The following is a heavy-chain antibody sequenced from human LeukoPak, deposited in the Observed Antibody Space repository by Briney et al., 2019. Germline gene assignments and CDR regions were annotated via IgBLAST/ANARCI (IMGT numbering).Heavy chain of an antibody. CDR3: AREQWRSPTD. D-gene: IGHD6-19*01. V-gene: IGHV4-59*08. CDR1: GGSISSYY. Sequence: PSETLSLTCTVSGGSISSYYWSWIRQPPGKGLEWIGYIYYSGSTNYNPSLKSRVTISVDTSKNQFSLKLSSVTAADTAVYYCAREQWRSPTDWGQGTLVTVSS. J-gene: IGHJ4*02. CDR2: IYYSGST.